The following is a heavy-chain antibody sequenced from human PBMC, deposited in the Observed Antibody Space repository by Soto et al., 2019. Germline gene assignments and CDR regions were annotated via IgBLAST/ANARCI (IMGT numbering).Heavy chain of an antibody. J-gene: IGHJ5*02. D-gene: IGHD1-7*01. CDR3: AAAIMNWNFGINGFGP. CDR1: GYSFTSYW. Sequence: GESLKISCKGSGYSFTSYWISWVRQMPVKGLEWMGRIDPSDSYTNYSPSFQGHVTISADKSISTAYLQWSSLKASDTAMYYCAAAIMNWNFGINGFGPWRQRNLVPVSS. CDR2: IDPSDSYT. V-gene: IGHV5-10-1*01.